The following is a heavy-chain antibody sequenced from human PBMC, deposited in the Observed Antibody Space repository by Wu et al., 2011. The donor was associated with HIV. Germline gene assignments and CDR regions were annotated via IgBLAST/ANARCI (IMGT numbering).Heavy chain of an antibody. J-gene: IGHJ4*02. D-gene: IGHD2-21*02. CDR2: INPSGGST. CDR3: ARGRQTDLDH. Sequence: QVQLVQSGAEVKKPGASVKVSCKTSGYSFTTYYIHWVRQAPGQRLEWMGVINPSGGSTTYAQKFQGRVSMTRNISIDTAYVDLINLKSDDTAVYFCARGRQTDLDHWGQGTLITVSS. CDR1: GYSFTTYY. V-gene: IGHV1-46*01.